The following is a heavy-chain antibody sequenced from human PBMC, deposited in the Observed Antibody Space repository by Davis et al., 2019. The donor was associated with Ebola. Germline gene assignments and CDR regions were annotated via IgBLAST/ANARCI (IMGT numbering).Heavy chain of an antibody. D-gene: IGHD6-19*01. CDR2: LGTSADT. CDR3: AKDTSNVWFDV. V-gene: IGHV3-23*01. J-gene: IGHJ3*01. CDR1: GFIFRSYV. Sequence: GESLKISCAASGFIFRSYVMSWVRQAPGKGLEWVSTLGTSADTYYADSVKGRFTISRDNSKNTLYLQMNGLRVEDTAIYYCAKDTSNVWFDVWGQGTTVTVSS.